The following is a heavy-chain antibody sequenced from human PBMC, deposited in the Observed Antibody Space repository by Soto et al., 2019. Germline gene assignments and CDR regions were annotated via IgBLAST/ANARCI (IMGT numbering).Heavy chain of an antibody. CDR2: MNPNSGNT. D-gene: IGHD3-10*01. CDR3: TTVLFEGYSGP. V-gene: IGHV1-8*01. Sequence: ASVKVSCKASGYTFTSYDINWVRQASGQGLEWMGWMNPNSGNTGYAPVKGRFTISRDDSKNTLYLQMNSLKTEDTAVYYCTTVLFEGYSGPWGQGTLVTVSS. CDR1: GYTFTSYD. J-gene: IGHJ5*02.